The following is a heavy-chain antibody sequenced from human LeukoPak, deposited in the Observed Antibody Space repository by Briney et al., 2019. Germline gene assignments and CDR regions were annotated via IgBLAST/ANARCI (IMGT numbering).Heavy chain of an antibody. CDR1: GYSISSGYY. Sequence: SETLSLTCAVSGYSISSGYYWGWIRQPPGKGLEWIGSIYHSGSTYYNPSLKSRVTISVDTSKNQFSLKLSSVTAADTAVYYCARPGRRYCSSTSCNPPCDYWGQGTLVTVSS. V-gene: IGHV4-38-2*01. CDR2: IYHSGST. CDR3: ARPGRRYCSSTSCNPPCDY. J-gene: IGHJ4*02. D-gene: IGHD2-2*01.